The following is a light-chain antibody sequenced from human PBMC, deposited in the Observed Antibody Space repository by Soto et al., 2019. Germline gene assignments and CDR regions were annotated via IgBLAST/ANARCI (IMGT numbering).Light chain of an antibody. CDR2: AVS. J-gene: IGKJ1*01. CDR3: QQHSNSPWT. V-gene: IGKV3-20*01. Sequence: EIVLTQSPGTLTLSPGESAALSCRASQTISNNYLVWYRQKPGQAPRLLIYAVSSRAVGIPDRFSGSGSGTDFALTIARLEPEDSAVYYCQQHSNSPWTFGQGTRVEI. CDR1: QTISNNY.